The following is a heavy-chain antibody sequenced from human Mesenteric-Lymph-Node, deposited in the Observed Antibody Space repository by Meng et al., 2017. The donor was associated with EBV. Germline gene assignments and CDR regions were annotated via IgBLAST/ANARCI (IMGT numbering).Heavy chain of an antibody. CDR3: ASSRPLAGNWNYHY. CDR1: GDSVSSNSAA. J-gene: IGHJ4*02. Sequence: QVQLQQSGPGLVRPSQTLSLTCAFPGDSVSSNSAAWNWIRQSPSRGLEWLGRTYYRSKWYNDYAVSVKSRITINPDTSKNQFSLQLNSVTPEDTAVYYCASSRPLAGNWNYHYWGQGTLVTVSS. D-gene: IGHD1-7*01. V-gene: IGHV6-1*01. CDR2: TYYRSKWYN.